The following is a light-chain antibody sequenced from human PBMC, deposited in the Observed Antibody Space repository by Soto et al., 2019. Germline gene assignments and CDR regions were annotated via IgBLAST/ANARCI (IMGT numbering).Light chain of an antibody. CDR1: QTVRNNY. CDR2: DAS. J-gene: IGKJ4*01. V-gene: IGKV3-20*01. Sequence: ELVLKQSPVTLSLHPGKTATLSCRASQTVRNNYLAWYQQKPGQAPRLLIYDASSRATGIPDRFSGGGSGTDFTLTISRLEPEDFAVYYCQQFSSYPLTFGGGAKVDIK. CDR3: QQFSSYPLT.